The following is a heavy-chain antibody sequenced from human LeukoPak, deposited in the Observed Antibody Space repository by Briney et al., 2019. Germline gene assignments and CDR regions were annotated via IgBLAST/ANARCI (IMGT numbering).Heavy chain of an antibody. J-gene: IGHJ3*02. V-gene: IGHV3-7*01. CDR1: GFIFSSYW. D-gene: IGHD1-26*01. Sequence: GGSLRLSCAASGFIFSSYWMNWVRQAPGKGLEWVATIKYDGSAKQYVDSVKGRFTISRDNAKNLLYLQMNSLRVEDTAVYYCAGESWGPGVGERLASGFDIWGQGTMVTVSS. CDR3: AGESWGPGVGERLASGFDI. CDR2: IKYDGSAK.